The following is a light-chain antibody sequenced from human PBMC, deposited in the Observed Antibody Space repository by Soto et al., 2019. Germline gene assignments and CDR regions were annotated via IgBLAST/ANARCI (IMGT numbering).Light chain of an antibody. CDR3: QQYNEWPLS. CDR1: QSVRSN. CDR2: GAS. Sequence: EIVMTQSPATLSVSPGERATLSCRASQSVRSNLAWYQQKPGQPPRLLIYGASTRASDIPARFSASGSGTEFTLTISSLQSEDFAVYHCQQYNEWPLSFGGGTKVET. J-gene: IGKJ4*01. V-gene: IGKV3-15*01.